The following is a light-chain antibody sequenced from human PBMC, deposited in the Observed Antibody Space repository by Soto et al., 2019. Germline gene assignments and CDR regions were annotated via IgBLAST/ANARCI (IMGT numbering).Light chain of an antibody. CDR3: QHYDDWPPWT. V-gene: IGKV3-15*01. CDR1: QSVHSR. J-gene: IGKJ1*01. CDR2: GAS. Sequence: EIVMTQSPAALSVSPGDAATLSCRASQSVHSRLAWYQQKPGQAPRLLIYGASTRASGIPARFRGSGSGTEFTLTISSLQSDDFAVYYCQHYDDWPPWTFGPGTKVEIK.